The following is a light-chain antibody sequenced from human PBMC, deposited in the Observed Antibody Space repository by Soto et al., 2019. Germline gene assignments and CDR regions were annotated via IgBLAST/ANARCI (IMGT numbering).Light chain of an antibody. V-gene: IGKV3-20*01. Sequence: TQSPSSVSASVGDRVTITCRASQGISSWLAWYQQKPGQAPRLLIYGASSRATGIPDRFSGSGSGTDFTLTISRLEPEDFAVYYCQQYGSSRYTFGQGTKLEIK. CDR2: GAS. CDR1: QGISSW. J-gene: IGKJ2*01. CDR3: QQYGSSRYT.